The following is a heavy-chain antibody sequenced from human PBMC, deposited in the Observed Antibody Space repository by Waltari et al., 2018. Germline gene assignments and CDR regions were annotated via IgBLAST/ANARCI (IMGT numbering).Heavy chain of an antibody. CDR3: ARDRSSDDAFDI. V-gene: IGHV3-21*01. CDR2: ITSSGRI. CDR1: GFSFSSYN. J-gene: IGHJ3*02. Sequence: VQLMESGGGLVKPGGSLSLSCAASGFSFSSYNITWVRQAPGKGLEWVSSITSSGRIFYAASVRGRFTISRDNTKSSLYLQMNYLRVEDTAVYYCARDRSSDDAFDIWGQGTVVTV.